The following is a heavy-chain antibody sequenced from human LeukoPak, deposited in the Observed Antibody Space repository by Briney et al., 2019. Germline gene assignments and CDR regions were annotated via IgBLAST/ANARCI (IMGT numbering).Heavy chain of an antibody. V-gene: IGHV3-30*03. D-gene: IGHD4-17*01. Sequence: GRSLRLSCAASGFTFSSYGMPWVRQAPGKGLEWVAVISYDGSNKYYADSVKGRFTISRDNSKNTLYLQMNSLRAEDTAVYYCAAPSTVTTYFDYWGQGTLVTVSS. CDR1: GFTFSSYG. CDR2: ISYDGSNK. J-gene: IGHJ4*02. CDR3: AAPSTVTTYFDY.